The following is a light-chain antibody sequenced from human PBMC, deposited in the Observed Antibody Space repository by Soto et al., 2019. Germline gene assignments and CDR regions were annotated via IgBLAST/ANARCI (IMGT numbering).Light chain of an antibody. CDR1: QAISSW. CDR3: HQSNSFPHT. Sequence: DIEMTQTPSSVSASVGESVTITCRASQAISSWVAWYQQKPGRAPKLLIYSASNLQSGAPSKFSGTASGTEFTLTINSLQPEDSGSYYCHQSNSFPHTFGQGTSVDIK. V-gene: IGKV1-12*01. J-gene: IGKJ2*01. CDR2: SAS.